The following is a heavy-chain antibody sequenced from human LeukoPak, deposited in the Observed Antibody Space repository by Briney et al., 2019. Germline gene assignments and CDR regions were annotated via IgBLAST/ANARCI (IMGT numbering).Heavy chain of an antibody. CDR3: ASKGATYSSSWYYFDY. CDR1: GGPISSSSYY. J-gene: IGHJ4*02. V-gene: IGHV4-39*01. D-gene: IGHD6-13*01. Sequence: PSETLSLTCTVSGGPISSSSYYWGWIRQPPGKGLEWIGSIYYSGSTYYNPSLKSRVTISVDTSKSQFSLKLSSVTAADTAVYYCASKGATYSSSWYYFDYWGQGTLVTVSP. CDR2: IYYSGST.